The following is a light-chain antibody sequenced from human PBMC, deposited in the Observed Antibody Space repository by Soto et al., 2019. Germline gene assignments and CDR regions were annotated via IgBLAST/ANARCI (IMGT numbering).Light chain of an antibody. V-gene: IGKV3-11*01. CDR3: QQSSHWPPP. CDR2: DAS. CDR1: QSVSSY. J-gene: IGKJ3*01. Sequence: EIVLTQSPATLSLSPGERATLSCRSSQSVSSYLAWYQHKPGQAPSLLIYDASNRATGIPARFSGSGSGTYFTLTISILEPEDFAVYYCQQSSHWPPPFGPGTTVDIK.